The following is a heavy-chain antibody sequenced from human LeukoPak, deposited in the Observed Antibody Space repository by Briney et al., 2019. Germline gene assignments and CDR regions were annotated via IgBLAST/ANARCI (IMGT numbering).Heavy chain of an antibody. CDR2: IYYSGST. D-gene: IGHD4-17*01. J-gene: IGHJ4*02. CDR3: AKEATDYGDYPYYFDY. CDR1: GGSISSYY. V-gene: IGHV4-59*01. Sequence: SETLSLTCTVSGGSISSYYWRWIRQPQGEGLEWNGYIYYSGSTNYNTSFKSRVPISVDTSKNHFSLKLSSVTAADTDVYYCAKEATDYGDYPYYFDYWGQGTLVTVSS.